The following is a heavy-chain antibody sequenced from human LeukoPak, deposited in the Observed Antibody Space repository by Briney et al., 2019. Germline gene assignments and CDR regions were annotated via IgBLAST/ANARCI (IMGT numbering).Heavy chain of an antibody. CDR2: INHSGTT. CDR3: ARGQFGVAAAGTRIWFDT. D-gene: IGHD6-13*01. Sequence: PSETLSLTCAVYGLSFSGYYWGWIRHPPGKGREGIGEINHSGTTNYNPSLNSRVTISVHTSNTQFSLKRSSATAADTAVYYCARGQFGVAAAGTRIWFDTWGQGTLVTVSS. J-gene: IGHJ5*02. CDR1: GLSFSGYY. V-gene: IGHV4-34*01.